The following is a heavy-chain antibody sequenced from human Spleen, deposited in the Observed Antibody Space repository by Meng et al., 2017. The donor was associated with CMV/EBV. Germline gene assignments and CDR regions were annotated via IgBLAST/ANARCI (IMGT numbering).Heavy chain of an antibody. CDR2: ISSSATNI. D-gene: IGHD1-1*01. V-gene: IGHV3-48*04. CDR1: GFTFSSYA. CDR3: ARFRRGTSGTTRAFDI. J-gene: IGHJ3*02. Sequence: GESLKISCAASGFTFSSYAMTWVRQAPGKGLEWVSYISSSATNIYYADSVKGRFTISRDNAQNSLYLQMNSLRAEDTAVYYCARFRRGTSGTTRAFDIWGQGTMVTVSS.